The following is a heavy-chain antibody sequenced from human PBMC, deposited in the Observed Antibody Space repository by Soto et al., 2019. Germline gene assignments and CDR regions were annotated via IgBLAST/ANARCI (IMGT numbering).Heavy chain of an antibody. CDR1: GGTLSDHG. V-gene: IGHV1-69*06. Sequence: QVQLEQSGAEVKKPGSSVKVSCKASGGTLSDHGVAWLRQAPGQGLEWMGGTIPVFNTAKYAQKLQGRVTVTEDNFTNIAYMELSSLRSEDTAFYFCARGVYGSGNYYTGPSAFDIWGQGTMVIVSS. CDR2: TIPVFNTA. CDR3: ARGVYGSGNYYTGPSAFDI. J-gene: IGHJ3*02. D-gene: IGHD3-10*01.